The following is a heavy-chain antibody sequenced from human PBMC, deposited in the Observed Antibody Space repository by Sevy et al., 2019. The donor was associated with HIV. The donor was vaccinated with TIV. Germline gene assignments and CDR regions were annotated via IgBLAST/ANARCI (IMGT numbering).Heavy chain of an antibody. CDR1: GYTLSEVS. V-gene: IGHV1-24*01. CDR3: VIGDTPRLTGSGTRLKDQSLNYFHF. CDR2: FVPEDGEI. D-gene: IGHD2-2*01. J-gene: IGHJ4*02. Sequence: VSVKVSCKVPGYTLSEVSMHWVRQAPAKGLEWMGGFVPEDGEIVYAQKFQGRVTVAEDTLTDTAYLEVTNLRSEDTATYFCVIGDTPRLTGSGTRLKDQSLNYFHFWGQGTLVTVSS.